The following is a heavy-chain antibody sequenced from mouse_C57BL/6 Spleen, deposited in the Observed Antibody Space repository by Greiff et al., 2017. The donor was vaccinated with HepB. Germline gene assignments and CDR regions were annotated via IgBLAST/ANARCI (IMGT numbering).Heavy chain of an antibody. V-gene: IGHV1-61*01. CDR1: GYTFTSYW. Sequence: QVQLQQPGAELVRPGSSVKLSCKASGYTFTSYWMDWVKQRPGQGLEWIGNIYPSDSETHYNQKFKDKATLTVDKSSSTAYMQLSSLTSEDSAVYYCAREEVYYGSSYWYFDVWGTGTTVTVSS. CDR3: AREEVYYGSSYWYFDV. CDR2: IYPSDSET. D-gene: IGHD1-1*01. J-gene: IGHJ1*03.